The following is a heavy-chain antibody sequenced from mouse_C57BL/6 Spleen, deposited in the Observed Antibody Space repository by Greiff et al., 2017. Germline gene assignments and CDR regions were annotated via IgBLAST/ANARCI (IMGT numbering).Heavy chain of an antibody. CDR3: AKGGYYGSSYEAWFAY. Sequence: VHLVESGAELVKPGASVKLSCKASGYTFTSYWMHWVKQRPGRGLEWIGRIDPNSGGTKYNEKFKSKATLTVDKPSSTAYMQLSSLTSEDSAVYYCAKGGYYGSSYEAWFAYWGQGTLVTVSA. J-gene: IGHJ3*01. CDR1: GYTFTSYW. V-gene: IGHV1-72*01. D-gene: IGHD1-1*01. CDR2: IDPNSGGT.